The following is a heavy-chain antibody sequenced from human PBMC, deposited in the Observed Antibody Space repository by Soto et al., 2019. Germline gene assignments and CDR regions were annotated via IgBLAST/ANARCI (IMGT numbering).Heavy chain of an antibody. CDR2: ISYDGSNK. CDR3: AKDRYCSGGTCLNFYGMDV. J-gene: IGHJ6*02. CDR1: GFTFSSYG. V-gene: IGHV3-30*18. Sequence: EESLRLSCAASGFTFSSYGIHWVRQAPGKGLEWVAVISYDGSNKYHADSVKGRFTISRDNSKNTLYLQMNSLRTEDTAMYYCAKDRYCSGGTCLNFYGMDVWGQGTTVTVS. D-gene: IGHD2-15*01.